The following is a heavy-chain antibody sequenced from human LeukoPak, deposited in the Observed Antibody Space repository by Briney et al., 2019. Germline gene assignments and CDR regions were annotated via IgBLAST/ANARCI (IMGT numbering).Heavy chain of an antibody. J-gene: IGHJ6*02. Sequence: NPSETLSLTCTISGGSISSISYYWGWIRQHPGKGLEWIGYIYYSGSTYYNPSLKSRVTISVDTSENQFSLKLSSVTAADTAVYYCAITRNIAMPISYYYYGVDVWGQGTTVIVSS. D-gene: IGHD5-18*01. CDR2: IYYSGST. CDR3: AITRNIAMPISYYYYGVDV. V-gene: IGHV4-31*03. CDR1: GGSISSISYY.